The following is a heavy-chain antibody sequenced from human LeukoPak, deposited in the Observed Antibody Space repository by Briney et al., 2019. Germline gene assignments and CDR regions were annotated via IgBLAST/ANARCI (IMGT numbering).Heavy chain of an antibody. CDR3: ARDPGSSYYMDV. CDR1: GFTFSSYG. V-gene: IGHV3-33*01. CDR2: IWYDGSNK. J-gene: IGHJ6*03. Sequence: GGSLRLSCAAPGFTFSSYGTHWVCQAPGKGLEWVAVIWYDGSNKYYADSVKGRFTSSRDNSKNTLYLQMNSLRAEDAAVYYCARDPGSSYYMDVWGKGTTVTVSS.